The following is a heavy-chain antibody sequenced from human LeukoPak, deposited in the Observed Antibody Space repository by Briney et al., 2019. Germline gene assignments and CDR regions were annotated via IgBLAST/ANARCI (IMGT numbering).Heavy chain of an antibody. J-gene: IGHJ4*02. CDR2: VNPDSGDT. Sequence: ASVKVSCKTSGYTFTNYDINWVRQASGQGLEWMGWVNPDSGDTGYAQKFQGRLTMTTNTSSRMAYMEKTSLRSDDTAVYYCTRDWTYWGPGTLVTVSS. D-gene: IGHD1-1*01. V-gene: IGHV1-8*01. CDR1: GYTFTNYD. CDR3: TRDWTY.